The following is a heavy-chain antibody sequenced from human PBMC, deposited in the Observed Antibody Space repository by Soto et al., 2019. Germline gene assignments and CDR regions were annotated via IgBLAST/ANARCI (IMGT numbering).Heavy chain of an antibody. CDR3: AKGARGNFFDP. J-gene: IGHJ5*02. V-gene: IGHV3-30*18. CDR1: GFTFSNYA. Sequence: GGSLRLSCAASGFTFSNYAIHWVRQAPGKGLEWVAVISNDGSNKYYTDSVKGRFTISRDNSKDTLYLQMNSLRVEDTAVYYCAKGARGNFFDPWGQGTLVTVSS. CDR2: ISNDGSNK. D-gene: IGHD3-10*01.